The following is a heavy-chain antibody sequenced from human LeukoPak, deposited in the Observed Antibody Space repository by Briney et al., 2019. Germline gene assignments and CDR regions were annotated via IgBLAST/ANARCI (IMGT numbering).Heavy chain of an antibody. Sequence: ASVKVSCKASGYTFTGYYMHWVRQAPGQGLEWMGWINPNSGGTNYAQKFQGRVTMTRDTSISTAYMELSRLRSDDTAVYYCARDILGGYGYGDEYFQHWGQGTLVTVSS. D-gene: IGHD5-18*01. J-gene: IGHJ1*01. V-gene: IGHV1-2*02. CDR1: GYTFTGYY. CDR2: INPNSGGT. CDR3: ARDILGGYGYGDEYFQH.